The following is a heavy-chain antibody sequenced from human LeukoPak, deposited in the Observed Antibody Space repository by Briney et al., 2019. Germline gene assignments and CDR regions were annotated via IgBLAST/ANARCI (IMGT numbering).Heavy chain of an antibody. D-gene: IGHD5-18*01. CDR2: INPSGGST. Sequence: ASVKVSCKASGYTFTSYYMHWVRQAPGQGLEWMGIINPSGGSTGYAQKFQGRVTITRNTSISTAYMELSSLRSEDTAVYYCARGSAWIQLWPALDHWGQGTLVTVSS. CDR1: GYTFTSYY. CDR3: ARGSAWIQLWPALDH. J-gene: IGHJ5*02. V-gene: IGHV1-46*01.